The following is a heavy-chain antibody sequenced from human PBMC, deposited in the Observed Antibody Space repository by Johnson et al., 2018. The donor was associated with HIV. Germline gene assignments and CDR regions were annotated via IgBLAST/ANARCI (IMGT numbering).Heavy chain of an antibody. CDR2: ISFDGSNK. J-gene: IGHJ3*02. D-gene: IGHD7-27*01. V-gene: IGHV3-30-3*01. CDR3: ARDLTNWGVGDAFDI. Sequence: VQLVESGGGVVQPGRSLRLSCAASGFTFSNYPMNWVRQAPGKGLEWVAVISFDGSNKYYADSVKGRFTISRDNSKNTLYLQMNCLRAEDTAVYYCARDLTNWGVGDAFDIWGQGTMVTVSS. CDR1: GFTFSNYP.